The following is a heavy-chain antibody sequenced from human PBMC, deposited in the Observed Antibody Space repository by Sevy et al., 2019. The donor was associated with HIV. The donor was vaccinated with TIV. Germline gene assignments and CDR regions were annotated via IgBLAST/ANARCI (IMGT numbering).Heavy chain of an antibody. J-gene: IGHJ4*02. CDR3: AKRGIAVAGAYYFDY. Sequence: GGSLRLTCAASGFTFSSYAMSWVRQAPGKGLEWVSGLSGYGGSTYYADSVKGRFTISRDNSKNTLYLQMNSLRAEDTAVYYCAKRGIAVAGAYYFDYWGQGTLVTVSS. CDR2: LSGYGGST. V-gene: IGHV3-23*01. D-gene: IGHD6-19*01. CDR1: GFTFSSYA.